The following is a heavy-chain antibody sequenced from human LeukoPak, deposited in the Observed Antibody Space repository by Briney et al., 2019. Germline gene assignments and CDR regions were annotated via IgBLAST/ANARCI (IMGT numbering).Heavy chain of an antibody. J-gene: IGHJ4*02. D-gene: IGHD2-15*01. Sequence: SETLSLTCTVSGGSISSGGYYWSWIRQPPGKGLEWIGYIYHSGSTYYNPSLKSRVTISVDRSKNQFSLKLSSVTAADTAVYYCARDSYCSGGSCYSDYWGQGTLVTVSS. CDR3: ARDSYCSGGSCYSDY. CDR2: IYHSGST. V-gene: IGHV4-30-2*01. CDR1: GGSISSGGYY.